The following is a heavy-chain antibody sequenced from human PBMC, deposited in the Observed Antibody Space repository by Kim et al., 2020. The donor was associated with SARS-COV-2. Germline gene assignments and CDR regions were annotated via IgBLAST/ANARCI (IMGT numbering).Heavy chain of an antibody. V-gene: IGHV3-21*01. J-gene: IGHJ4*02. Sequence: IYYADSVKGRFTISRDNAKNSLYLQMNSLRAEDTAVYYCARAGYYEDFDYWGQGTLVTVSS. CDR2: I. D-gene: IGHD3-22*01. CDR3: ARAGYYEDFDY.